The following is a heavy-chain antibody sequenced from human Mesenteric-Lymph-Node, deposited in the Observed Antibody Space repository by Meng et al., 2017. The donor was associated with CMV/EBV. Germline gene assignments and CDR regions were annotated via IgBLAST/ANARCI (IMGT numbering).Heavy chain of an antibody. CDR1: GFTLSSNW. CDR3: GYSSGWYTDH. CDR2: IKQDGSEK. D-gene: IGHD6-19*01. J-gene: IGHJ1*01. V-gene: IGHV3-7*01. Sequence: GESLKISCVASGFTLSSNWMTWVRQAPGKGLEWVANIKQDGSEKYYVDSVKGRFTISRDNAKNSLYLQMNSLRVEDTAVYYCGYSSGWYTDHWGQGTLVTVSS.